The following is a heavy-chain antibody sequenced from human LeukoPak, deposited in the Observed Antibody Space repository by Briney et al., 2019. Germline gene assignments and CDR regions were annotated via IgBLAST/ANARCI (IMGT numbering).Heavy chain of an antibody. CDR1: GFTFSSYS. V-gene: IGHV3-21*01. D-gene: IGHD3-22*01. Sequence: PGGSLRLSCAASGFTFSSYSINCVRQAPGKGLEWVSSISVRSNYIYYADSVRGRFRISRDDARDSLYLQMNSLRAEDTAVYYCVRLRTNSDTSGFYDYYDFWGPGTLVTVSS. J-gene: IGHJ4*02. CDR2: ISVRSNYI. CDR3: VRLRTNSDTSGFYDYYDF.